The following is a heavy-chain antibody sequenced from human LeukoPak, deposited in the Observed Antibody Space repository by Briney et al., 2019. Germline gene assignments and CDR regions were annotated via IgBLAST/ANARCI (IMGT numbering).Heavy chain of an antibody. CDR3: ARGLLRFLEWSPDAFDI. Sequence: GGSLRLSCAASGFTFSDYYMSWIRQAPGKGLEWASYISSSGSTIYYADSVKGRFTISRDNAKNSLYLQMNSLRAEDTAVYYCARGLLRFLEWSPDAFDIWGQGTMVTVSS. CDR2: ISSSGSTI. V-gene: IGHV3-11*04. D-gene: IGHD3-3*01. J-gene: IGHJ3*02. CDR1: GFTFSDYY.